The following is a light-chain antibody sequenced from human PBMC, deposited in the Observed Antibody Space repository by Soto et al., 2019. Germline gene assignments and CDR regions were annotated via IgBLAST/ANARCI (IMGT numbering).Light chain of an antibody. V-gene: IGKV2-28*01. CDR2: LGS. J-gene: IGKJ1*01. CDR3: MQPLQSWT. CDR1: QSLLHSNGYNY. Sequence: DIVLTLSPLSLPVTTGEPASISCRSSQSLLHSNGYNYLDWYLQKPGQSPQLLIYLGSNRASGVPDRFSGSGSGTDFTLKISRVEAEDVGVYYCMQPLQSWTFGQGTKVDIK.